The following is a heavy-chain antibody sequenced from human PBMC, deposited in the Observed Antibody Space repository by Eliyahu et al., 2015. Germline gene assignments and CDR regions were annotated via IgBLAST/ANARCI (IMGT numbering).Heavy chain of an antibody. D-gene: IGHD2-8*01. CDR2: ISRDSTKI. V-gene: IGHV3-9*01. CDR1: NFTFENYA. J-gene: IGHJ3*02. Sequence: QLIESGGALAQPGGSLRLXCVGFNFTFENYAIHWVRLAPGKGLEWVSGISRDSTKIHYAESVKVRFSISRDNAKSSLYLQMNSLRDDDTALYYCVKEKTLLVYAMDPFDIWGQGTMVTVSS. CDR3: VKEKTLLVYAMDPFDI.